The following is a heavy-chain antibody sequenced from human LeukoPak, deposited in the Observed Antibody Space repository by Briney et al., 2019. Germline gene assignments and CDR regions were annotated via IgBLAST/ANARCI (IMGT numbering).Heavy chain of an antibody. CDR3: AREFGGKRRAYYMDV. CDR1: DDSITIYY. Sequence: SETLSLTCTVSDDSITIYYWTWIRQPPGKGLEWIGEINHSGSTNYNPSLKSRVTISVDTSKNQFSLKLSSVTAADTAVYYCAREFGGKRRAYYMDVWGKGTTVTVSS. V-gene: IGHV4-34*01. CDR2: INHSGST. J-gene: IGHJ6*03. D-gene: IGHD3-16*01.